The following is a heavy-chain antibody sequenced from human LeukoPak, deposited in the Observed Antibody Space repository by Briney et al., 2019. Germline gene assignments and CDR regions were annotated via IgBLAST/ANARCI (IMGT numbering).Heavy chain of an antibody. CDR1: GGSFSGYY. CDR2: INHSGGT. V-gene: IGHV4-34*01. Sequence: SETLSLTCAVYGGSFSGYYWSWIRQPPGKGLEWIGEINHSGGTNYNPSLKSRVTISVDTSKNQFSLKLSSVTAADTALYFCARLLDSSRLSAIGYWGQGSLVTVSS. CDR3: ARLLDSSRLSAIGY. D-gene: IGHD3-22*01. J-gene: IGHJ4*02.